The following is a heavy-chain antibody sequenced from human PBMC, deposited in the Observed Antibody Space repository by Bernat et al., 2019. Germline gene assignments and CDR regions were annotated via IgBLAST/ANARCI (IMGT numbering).Heavy chain of an antibody. D-gene: IGHD3-3*01. CDR3: ARRSYYDFWSGYYEPGTLDY. V-gene: IGHV3-74*01. J-gene: IGHJ4*02. CDR2: INSDGSST. CDR1: GFTFSSYW. Sequence: EVQLVESGGGLVQPGGSLRLSCAASGFTFSSYWMHWVRQAPGQGLVWVSRINSDGSSTSYADYVKGRFTISRDNAKNTLYLQMNSLRAEDTAVYYCARRSYYDFWSGYYEPGTLDYWGQGTLVTVSS.